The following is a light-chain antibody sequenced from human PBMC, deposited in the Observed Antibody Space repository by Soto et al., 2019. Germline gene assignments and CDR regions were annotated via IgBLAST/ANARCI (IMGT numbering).Light chain of an antibody. CDR2: KVS. V-gene: IGKV2-30*01. CDR3: MQGTHWPPYT. J-gene: IGKJ2*01. Sequence: DVVMTQATLSLPVTLGQPASISCRSSQSLAYSDGNTYLNWFQQRPGQSPRRLIYKVSNRDSGVPDRFSGSGSGTDFTLKISRVEAVDVGVYYCMQGTHWPPYTFGQGTKLEIK. CDR1: QSLAYSDGNTY.